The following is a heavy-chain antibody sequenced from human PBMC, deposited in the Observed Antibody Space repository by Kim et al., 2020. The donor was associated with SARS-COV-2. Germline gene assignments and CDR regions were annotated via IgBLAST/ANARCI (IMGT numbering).Heavy chain of an antibody. CDR1: GYSFTSYW. J-gene: IGHJ6*02. V-gene: IGHV5-51*01. CDR2: IYPGDSDT. D-gene: IGHD2-15*01. CDR3: ARHQRWSLLMVLDTPYYYGMDD. Sequence: GESLKISCKGSGYSFTSYWIGWVRQMPGKGLEWMGIIYPGDSDTRYSPSFQGQVTISADKSISTAYLQWSSLKASDTARYYCARHQRWSLLMVLDTPYYYGMDDWGQGTTVTVSS.